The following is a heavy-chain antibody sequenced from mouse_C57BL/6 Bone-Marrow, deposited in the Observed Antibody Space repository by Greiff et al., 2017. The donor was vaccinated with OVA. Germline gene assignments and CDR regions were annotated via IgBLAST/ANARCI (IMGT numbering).Heavy chain of an antibody. CDR3: ARQGNDGYYGGFAY. CDR2: FHPYNDDT. V-gene: IGHV1-47*01. CDR1: GYTFTTYP. Sequence: QVQLKESGAELVKPGASVKMSCKASGYTFTTYPIEWMKQNHGKSLEWIGNFHPYNDDTKYNEKFKGKATLTVEKSSSTVYLELSRLTSYDSAVYYCARQGNDGYYGGFAYWGKGTLVTVSA. J-gene: IGHJ3*01. D-gene: IGHD2-3*01.